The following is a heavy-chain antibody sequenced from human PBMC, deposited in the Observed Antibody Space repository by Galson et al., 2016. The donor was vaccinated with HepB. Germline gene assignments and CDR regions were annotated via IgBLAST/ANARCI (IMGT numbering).Heavy chain of an antibody. Sequence: SLRLSCAASGFTFNDYAMHWVRHPPGKGLEWVSGISWNSGSIAYADSVKGRFTISRDNAKNSLYLQMDSLRPEDKAFYYCAKDLIFVPGHIDVVTGYPDSWGQGTVVTVSS. CDR3: AKDLIFVPGHIDVVTGYPDS. V-gene: IGHV3-9*01. D-gene: IGHD3-9*01. J-gene: IGHJ4*02. CDR2: ISWNSGSI. CDR1: GFTFNDYA.